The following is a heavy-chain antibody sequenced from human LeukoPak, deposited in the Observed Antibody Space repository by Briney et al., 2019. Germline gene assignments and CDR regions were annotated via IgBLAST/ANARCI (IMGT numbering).Heavy chain of an antibody. V-gene: IGHV3-30*02. D-gene: IGHD3-3*01. CDR3: ARDRSGVTSYYFDY. CDR1: GFTFSSYG. J-gene: IGHJ4*02. Sequence: GGSLRLSCAASGFTFSSYGMHWVRQAPGKGLEWVAFIRYDGSNKYYTDSVKGRFTISRDNSKNTLYLQMNSLRAEDTAVYYCARDRSGVTSYYFDYWGQGTLVTVSS. CDR2: IRYDGSNK.